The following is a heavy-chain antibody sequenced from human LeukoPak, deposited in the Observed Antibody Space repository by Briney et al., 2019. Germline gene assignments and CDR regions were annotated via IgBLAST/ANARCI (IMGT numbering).Heavy chain of an antibody. CDR2: INTDGSGT. CDR1: GFTFSIHW. Sequence: GGSLRLSSAASGFTFSIHWMHWVRQAPGKGLVWVSRINTDGSGTIYADSVKGRFTISRDNAKNTLYLQMNSLRAEDTAVYYCARVVPRGDYYGMDVWGQGTTVTVSS. CDR3: ARVVPRGDYYGMDV. V-gene: IGHV3-74*01. J-gene: IGHJ6*01.